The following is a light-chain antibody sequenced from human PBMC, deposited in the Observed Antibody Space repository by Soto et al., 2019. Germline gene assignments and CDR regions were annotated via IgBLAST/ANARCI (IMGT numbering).Light chain of an antibody. CDR1: QSVSSN. Sequence: EIVMTQSPATLSVSPGERATLSCRASQSVSSNLAWYQQKPGQAPRLLIYGASTRATGIPARFIGSGSGTEFTLTISSLQSEDVAFYYCQQYNNWPFTFGPGTKVDI. CDR3: QQYNNWPFT. CDR2: GAS. V-gene: IGKV3-15*01. J-gene: IGKJ3*01.